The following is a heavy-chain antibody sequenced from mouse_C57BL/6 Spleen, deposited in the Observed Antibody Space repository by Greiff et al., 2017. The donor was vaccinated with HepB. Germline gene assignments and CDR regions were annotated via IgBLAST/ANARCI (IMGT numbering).Heavy chain of an antibody. CDR2: IDPSDSYT. CDR3: ARYNYGSSYNYAMDY. CDR1: GYTFTSYW. D-gene: IGHD1-1*01. J-gene: IGHJ4*01. Sequence: QVQLQQPGAELVMPGASVKLSCKASGYTFTSYWMHWVKQSPGQGLEWIGEIDPSDSYTNYNQKFKGKSTLTVDKSSSTAYMQLSSLTSEDSAVYYCARYNYGSSYNYAMDYWGQGTSVTVSS. V-gene: IGHV1-69*01.